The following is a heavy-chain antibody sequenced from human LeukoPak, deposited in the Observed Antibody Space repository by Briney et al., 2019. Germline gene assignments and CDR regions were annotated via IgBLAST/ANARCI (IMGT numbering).Heavy chain of an antibody. Sequence: ASVKVSCKASGYTFTSYYMHWVRQAPGQGLEWMGIINPSGGSTSYAQKFQGRVTMTRDTSTSTVYMELSSLRSEDTAVYYCARDYALLYCGSTSCENYYYYYMDVWGKGTTVTVSS. V-gene: IGHV1-46*01. J-gene: IGHJ6*03. CDR2: INPSGGST. CDR3: ARDYALLYCGSTSCENYYYYYMDV. D-gene: IGHD2-2*01. CDR1: GYTFTSYY.